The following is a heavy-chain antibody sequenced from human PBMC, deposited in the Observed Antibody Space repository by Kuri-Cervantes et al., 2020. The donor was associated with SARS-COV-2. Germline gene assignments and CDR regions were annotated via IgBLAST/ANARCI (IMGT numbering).Heavy chain of an antibody. V-gene: IGHV3-30*19. CDR3: ARAGGYLLLKYCSGGSCYQGTKYGMDV. Sequence: GESLKISCAASGFTFSSYGMHWVRQAPGKGLEWVAVISYDGSNKYYADSVKGRFTISRDNSKNTLYLQMNSLRAEDTAVYYCARAGGYLLLKYCSGGSCYQGTKYGMDVWGQGTTVTVSS. J-gene: IGHJ6*02. D-gene: IGHD2-15*01. CDR2: ISYDGSNK. CDR1: GFTFSSYG.